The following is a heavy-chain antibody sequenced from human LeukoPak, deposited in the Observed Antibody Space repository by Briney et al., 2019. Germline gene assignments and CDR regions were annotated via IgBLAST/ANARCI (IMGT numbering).Heavy chain of an antibody. CDR1: GYTFTSYG. CDR3: ARDLPARGYSGLFDAFDI. J-gene: IGHJ3*02. Sequence: GASVKVSCKASGYTFTSYGISWVRQAPGQGLEWMGWISAYNGNTNYAQKLQGRVTMTTDTSTSTAYMELRSLRSDDRAVYYCARDLPARGYSGLFDAFDIWGQGTMVTVSS. V-gene: IGHV1-18*01. CDR2: ISAYNGNT. D-gene: IGHD5-12*01.